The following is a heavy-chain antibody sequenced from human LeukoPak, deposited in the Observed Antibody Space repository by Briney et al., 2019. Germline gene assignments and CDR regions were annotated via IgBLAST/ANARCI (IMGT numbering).Heavy chain of an antibody. Sequence: SETLSLTCTVSGGSISSYYWRWIRQPPGKGLEWIGYIYYSGSTNYNPSLKSRVTISVDTSKNQFSLKLSSVTAADTAVYYCARGEKRWHNGHYYYYYYMDVWGKGTTVTVSS. D-gene: IGHD5-24*01. V-gene: IGHV4-59*13. CDR2: IYYSGST. J-gene: IGHJ6*03. CDR1: GGSISSYY. CDR3: ARGEKRWHNGHYYYYYYMDV.